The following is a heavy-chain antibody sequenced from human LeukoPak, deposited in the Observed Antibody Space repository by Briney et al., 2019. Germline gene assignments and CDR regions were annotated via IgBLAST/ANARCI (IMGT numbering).Heavy chain of an antibody. D-gene: IGHD6-13*01. J-gene: IGHJ4*02. CDR2: IYYSGST. V-gene: IGHV4-59*12. Sequence: SETLSLTCTVSGGSISSYYWSWIRQPPGKGLEWIGYIYYSGSTNYNPSLKSRVTISVDTSKNQFSLKLSSVTAADTAVYYCARDPSGYSSGWYYFDYWGQGTLVTVSS. CDR1: GGSISSYY. CDR3: ARDPSGYSSGWYYFDY.